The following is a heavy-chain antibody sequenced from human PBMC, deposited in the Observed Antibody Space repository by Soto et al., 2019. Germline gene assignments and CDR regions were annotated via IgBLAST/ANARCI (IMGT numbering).Heavy chain of an antibody. D-gene: IGHD5-18*01. V-gene: IGHV1-18*01. Sequence: QVQLMQSGPEVKKPGASVKVSCKASGYTFTTYGISWVRQAPGQGLEWMGWISGYNGQTNYAQKFRGRVTITTDTSTSTAYMELRGLRSDDTAMYYCARDGRKELWVEGRNAMDAWGQGTTVTVSS. CDR1: GYTFTTYG. CDR2: ISGYNGQT. J-gene: IGHJ6*02. CDR3: ARDGRKELWVEGRNAMDA.